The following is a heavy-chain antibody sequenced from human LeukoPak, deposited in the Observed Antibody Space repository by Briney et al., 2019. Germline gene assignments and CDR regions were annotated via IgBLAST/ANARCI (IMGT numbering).Heavy chain of an antibody. CDR2: IYYSGGT. D-gene: IGHD6-13*01. V-gene: IGHV4-30-4*01. CDR3: ARDSRIAAGWFDP. Sequence: PSETLSLTCTVSGGSISSGDYYWSWIRQPPGKGLEWIGYIYYSGGTYYNPSLKSRVTISVDTSKNQFSLKLSSVTAADTAVYYCARDSRIAAGWFDPWGQGTLVTVSS. J-gene: IGHJ5*02. CDR1: GGSISSGDYY.